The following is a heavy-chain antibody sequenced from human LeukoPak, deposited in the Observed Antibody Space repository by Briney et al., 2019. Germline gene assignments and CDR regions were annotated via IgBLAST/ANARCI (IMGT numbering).Heavy chain of an antibody. Sequence: SETLSLTCTVSGGSISSYYWSWIRQPPGKGLEWIGYIYYSGSTNYNPSLKSRVTISVDTSKNQFSLKLSSVTAADTAVYYCARDRGFSSSWYVVDYWGQGTLVTVSS. CDR2: IYYSGST. J-gene: IGHJ4*02. CDR3: ARDRGFSSSWYVVDY. V-gene: IGHV4-59*01. D-gene: IGHD6-13*01. CDR1: GGSISSYY.